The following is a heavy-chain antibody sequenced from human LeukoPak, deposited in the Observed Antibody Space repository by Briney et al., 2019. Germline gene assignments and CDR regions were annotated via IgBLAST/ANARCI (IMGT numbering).Heavy chain of an antibody. V-gene: IGHV3-30*14. CDR3: ARAGDPTMATGYFDY. D-gene: IGHD5-18*01. CDR1: GFTFSTYA. Sequence: GGSLRLSCAASGFTFSTYAMLWVRQAPGQGLEWVAVISYGGSNKYYADSVKGRFTISRDNSKNTVYLQMNGLRAEDTAVYFCARAGDPTMATGYFDYWGQGTLVTVSS. CDR2: ISYGGSNK. J-gene: IGHJ4*02.